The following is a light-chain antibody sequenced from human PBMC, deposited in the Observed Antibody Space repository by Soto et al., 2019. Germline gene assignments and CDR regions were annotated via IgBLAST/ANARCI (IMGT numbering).Light chain of an antibody. CDR3: QQYGSSPIT. CDR2: GTS. J-gene: IGKJ5*01. Sequence: ECVWTQARSTLSPTLEERATLALRASQSVSSIYLAWYQQKPGQAPSLLIHGTSSLATGIPDRSSGSGSGTDFSLTISRLEPEDFAVYYCQQYGSSPITFGQGTRLEN. V-gene: IGKV3-20*01. CDR1: QSVSSIY.